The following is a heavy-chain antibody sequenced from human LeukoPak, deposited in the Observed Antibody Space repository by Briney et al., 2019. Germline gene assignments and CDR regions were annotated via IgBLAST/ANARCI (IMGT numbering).Heavy chain of an antibody. J-gene: IGHJ4*02. CDR1: GFTFSSYG. V-gene: IGHV3-30*18. CDR2: ISYDGSNK. D-gene: IGHD3-10*01. Sequence: GGSLRLSCAASGFTFSSYGMHWVRQAPGKGLEWVAVISYDGSNKYYADSVKGRFTISRDNSKNTLCLQMNSLRAEDTAVYYCAKAGSGSYYVDYWGQGTLVTVSS. CDR3: AKAGSGSYYVDY.